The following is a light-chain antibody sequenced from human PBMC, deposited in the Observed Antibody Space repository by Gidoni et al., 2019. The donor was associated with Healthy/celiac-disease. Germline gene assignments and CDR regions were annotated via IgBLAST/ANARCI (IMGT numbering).Light chain of an antibody. CDR1: HSVSSN. CDR2: GAS. Sequence: EIVMTQSPATLSVSPGERATLACRASHSVSSNLAWYQQKPGQAPRLLIYGASIRATGIPARFSGSGSGTEFTLTISSLQSEDFAVYYCQQYKNWYTFGQGTKLEIK. V-gene: IGKV3D-15*01. J-gene: IGKJ2*01. CDR3: QQYKNWYT.